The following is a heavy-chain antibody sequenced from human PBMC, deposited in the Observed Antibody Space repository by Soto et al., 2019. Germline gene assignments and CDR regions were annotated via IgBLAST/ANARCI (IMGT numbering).Heavy chain of an antibody. CDR1: GFTVRSNY. CDR2: IYSGGAT. Sequence: GGSLRLSCAASGFTVRSNYMSWVRQAPGKGLEWVSVIYSGGATSYADSVKGRFTISRDSSKNTLYLQMNSLRAEDTAVYYCARGDYYGSGSPVNDYWGQGTLVTVPQ. V-gene: IGHV3-53*01. J-gene: IGHJ4*02. CDR3: ARGDYYGSGSPVNDY. D-gene: IGHD3-10*01.